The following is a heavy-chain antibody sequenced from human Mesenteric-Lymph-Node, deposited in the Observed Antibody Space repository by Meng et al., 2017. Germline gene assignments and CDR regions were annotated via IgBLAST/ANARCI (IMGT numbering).Heavy chain of an antibody. V-gene: IGHV1-2*02. CDR3: AGMGSGWEETYYYYGMDV. J-gene: IGHJ6*02. CDR2: INPNSGGT. Sequence: ASVKVSCKASGYTFTGYYMHWVRQAPGQGLEWMGLINPNSGGTNYAQKFQGRVTMTRDTSISTAYMELSRLRSDDTAVYYCAGMGSGWEETYYYYGMDVWGQGTTVTVSS. D-gene: IGHD6-19*01. CDR1: GYTFTGYY.